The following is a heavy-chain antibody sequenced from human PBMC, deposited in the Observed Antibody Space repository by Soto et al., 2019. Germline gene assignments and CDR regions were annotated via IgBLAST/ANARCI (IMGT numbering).Heavy chain of an antibody. CDR2: INPKFGDT. J-gene: IGHJ6*02. CDR3: ARNMDYYYGPGSGNGHGV. CDR1: GYTFTAYY. V-gene: IGHV1-2*02. Sequence: QVQLVQSGAEVKEPGDSVRVSCEASGYTFTAYYIHWVRQAPGQGLEWMGWINPKFGDTTYAQDFQGRLTLTRDMSISTVYMDLSRLTSDATAIYYCARNMDYYYGPGSGNGHGVWGQGTTVNVFS. D-gene: IGHD3-10*01.